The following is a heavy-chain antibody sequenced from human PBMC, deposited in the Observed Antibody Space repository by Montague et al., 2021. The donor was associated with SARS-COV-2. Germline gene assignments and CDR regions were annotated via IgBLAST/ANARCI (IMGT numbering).Heavy chain of an antibody. CDR3: ASSYDYGSGTYVYNYYMDV. V-gene: IGHV4-39*01. J-gene: IGHJ6*03. D-gene: IGHD3-10*01. CDR2: ISYSGRT. CDR1: GGSVSSSPYY. Sequence: SETLSLTCTVSGGSVSSSPYYWGWIRQPPGRGLEWVGSISYSGRTYFSPSLKSRLTISVDSSENQFSLRLSSVTAADTAVYYCASSYDYGSGTYVYNYYMDVWGKGTTVTVSS.